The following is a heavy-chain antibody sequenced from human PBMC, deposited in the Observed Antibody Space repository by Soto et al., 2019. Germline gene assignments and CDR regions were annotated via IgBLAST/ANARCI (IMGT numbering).Heavy chain of an antibody. CDR2: IIPIFGTA. J-gene: IGHJ4*02. Sequence: ASVKVSCKASGGTFSSYAISWVRQAPGQGLEWMGGIIPIFGTANYAQKFQGRVTITADESTSTAYMELSSLRSEDTAVYYCASLKGGGYYSTQLAFDYWGQGTLVTVSS. V-gene: IGHV1-69*13. D-gene: IGHD3-22*01. CDR3: ASLKGGGYYSTQLAFDY. CDR1: GGTFSSYA.